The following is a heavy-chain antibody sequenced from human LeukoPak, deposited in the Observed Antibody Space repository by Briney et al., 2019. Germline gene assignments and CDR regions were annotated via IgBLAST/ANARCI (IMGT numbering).Heavy chain of an antibody. CDR3: ARGGLGAVAGLDY. D-gene: IGHD6-19*01. J-gene: IGHJ4*02. Sequence: SSQTLSLTCTVSGGSISSGSYYWSWIRQPAGKGLEWIGRIYTSGSTNYNPSLKSRVTISVDTSKNQFSLKLSSVTAADTAVYYCARGGLGAVAGLDYWGQGTLVTVSS. V-gene: IGHV4-61*02. CDR2: IYTSGST. CDR1: GGSISSGSYY.